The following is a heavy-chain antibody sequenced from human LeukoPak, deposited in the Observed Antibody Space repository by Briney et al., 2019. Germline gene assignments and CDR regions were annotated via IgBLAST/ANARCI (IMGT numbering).Heavy chain of an antibody. CDR1: GGSFSGYY. CDR2: INHSGST. J-gene: IGHJ5*02. V-gene: IGHV4-34*01. Sequence: PSETLSLTCAVYGGSFSGYYWSWIRQPPGKGLEWIGEINHSGSTNYNPSLKSRVTISVDTSKNQFSLKLSSVTAADTAVYYCARLACSGGSCYSDADWFDPWGQGTLVTVSS. CDR3: ARLACSGGSCYSDADWFDP. D-gene: IGHD2-15*01.